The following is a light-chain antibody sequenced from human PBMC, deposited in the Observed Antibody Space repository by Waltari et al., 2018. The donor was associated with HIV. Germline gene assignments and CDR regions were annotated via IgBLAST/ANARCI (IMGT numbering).Light chain of an antibody. CDR1: SSDVGGYDY. CDR3: TSYAGSGEYV. CDR2: EGS. J-gene: IGLJ1*01. V-gene: IGLV2-8*01. Sequence: QSALTQPPSASGSPGQSVTISCTGTSSDVGGYDYVSWYQHHPGKVPRLIMYEGSKRPSWVPDRFSGFKSGNTASLTVSGRQAEDEADYYCTSYAGSGEYVFGTGTKVTVL.